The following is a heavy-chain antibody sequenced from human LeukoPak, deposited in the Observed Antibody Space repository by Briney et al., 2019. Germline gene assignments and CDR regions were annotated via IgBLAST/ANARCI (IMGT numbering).Heavy chain of an antibody. CDR2: ISGSGDST. J-gene: IGHJ4*02. V-gene: IGHV3-23*01. CDR1: GFTFSNFA. D-gene: IGHD4-23*01. Sequence: GGSLRLSCAASGFTFSNFAMSWVRQAPGKGLEWVSAISGSGDSTYYADSVKGRLTISRDNSKNTLYLQMNSLRAEDTAVYYCAKNRGNYYFDYWGQGTLVTVSS. CDR3: AKNRGNYYFDY.